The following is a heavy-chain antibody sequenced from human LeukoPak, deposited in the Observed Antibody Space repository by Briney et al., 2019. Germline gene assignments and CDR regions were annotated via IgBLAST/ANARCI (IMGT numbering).Heavy chain of an antibody. CDR3: ARDRGWFDP. CDR2: INPSGGST. J-gene: IGHJ5*02. V-gene: IGHV1-46*01. CDR1: GYTFTSYY. Sequence: ASVKVSCKASGYTFTSYYMHWVRQAPGQGLEWMGIINPSGGSTSCAQRFQGRLTMTRDTSTSTVYMELSSLRSEDTAVYYCARDRGWFDPWGQGTLVTVSS.